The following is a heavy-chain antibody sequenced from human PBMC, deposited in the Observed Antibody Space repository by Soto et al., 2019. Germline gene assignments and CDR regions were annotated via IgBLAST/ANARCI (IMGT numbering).Heavy chain of an antibody. V-gene: IGHV3-11*01. CDR1: GFIFSDYY. CDR3: AREKYGDSTMDV. J-gene: IGHJ6*02. Sequence: GGSLRLSCAASGFIFSDYYMGWIRQAPGKGLEWISYISGRSSTIDYADSVQGRFTISRDNTKNSLYLQMNSLTVEDTAVYYCAREKYGDSTMDVWGQGTTVTVS. CDR2: ISGRSSTI. D-gene: IGHD2-21*02.